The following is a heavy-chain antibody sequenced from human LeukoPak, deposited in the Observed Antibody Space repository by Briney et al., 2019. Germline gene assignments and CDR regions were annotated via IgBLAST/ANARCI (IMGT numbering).Heavy chain of an antibody. CDR1: GGSFSGYY. CDR3: ARQEGYYDSSGYPWPDAFDI. CDR2: INHSGST. Sequence: TETLSLTCAVYGGSFSGYYWSWIRQPPGKGLEWIGEINHSGSTNYNPSLKSRVTISVDTSKNQFSLKLSSVTAADTAVYYCARQEGYYDSSGYPWPDAFDIWGQGTMVTVSS. D-gene: IGHD3-22*01. J-gene: IGHJ3*02. V-gene: IGHV4-34*01.